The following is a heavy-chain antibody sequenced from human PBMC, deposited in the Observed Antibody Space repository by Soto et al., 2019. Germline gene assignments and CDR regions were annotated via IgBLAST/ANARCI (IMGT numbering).Heavy chain of an antibody. J-gene: IGHJ4*02. CDR2: INHSGST. CDR3: ARGDRIAARRLYY. V-gene: IGHV4-34*01. Sequence: SETLTLTCAVYGGSFSGYYWRWIRQPPGKGLEWMGEINHSGSTNYNPSLKSRVTISVDTSKNQFSLKLRSVTAADTAVYYCARGDRIAARRLYYWGQGTLVTVSS. D-gene: IGHD6-6*01. CDR1: GGSFSGYY.